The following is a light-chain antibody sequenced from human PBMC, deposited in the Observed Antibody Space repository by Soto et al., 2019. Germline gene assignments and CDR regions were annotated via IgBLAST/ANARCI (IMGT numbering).Light chain of an antibody. Sequence: SYELTQPPSVSVAPEKTTTITCGGNNIGDKRVHWYRQKSGQAPVLLISYDSDRPSGIPERFSGSNSGNTATLTSSRVEAGDEADYYCQVCDIMTDNYVFGGWTKLTVL. CDR1: NIGDKR. V-gene: IGLV3-21*04. CDR3: QVCDIMTDNYV. CDR2: YDS. J-gene: IGLJ1*01.